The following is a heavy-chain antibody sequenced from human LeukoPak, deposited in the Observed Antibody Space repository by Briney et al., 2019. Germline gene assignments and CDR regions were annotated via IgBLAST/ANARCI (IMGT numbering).Heavy chain of an antibody. Sequence: SETLSLTCTVSGGSISSYYWSWIRQPPGKGLEWIGYIYYSGSTNYNPSLKSRVTISVDTSKNQFSLKLSSVTAADTAVYYCARHVFPEMATTSNWSDPWGQGTLVTVSS. V-gene: IGHV4-59*08. CDR1: GGSISSYY. D-gene: IGHD5-24*01. CDR2: IYYSGST. J-gene: IGHJ5*02. CDR3: ARHVFPEMATTSNWSDP.